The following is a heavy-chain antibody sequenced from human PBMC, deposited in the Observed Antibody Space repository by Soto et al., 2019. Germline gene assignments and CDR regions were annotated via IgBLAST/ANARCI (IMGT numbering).Heavy chain of an antibody. J-gene: IGHJ5*02. Sequence: GASVKVSGKVSGGTDGTYSINWVRQAPGQGLEWMGAIIPILSTTNYAQRFQGRVTITADESTGTVYLELTSLKFEDTAVYYCASRAMAVTWFDPWGQGTLVTVSS. V-gene: IGHV1-69*13. D-gene: IGHD6-19*01. CDR3: ASRAMAVTWFDP. CDR1: GGTDGTYS. CDR2: IIPILSTT.